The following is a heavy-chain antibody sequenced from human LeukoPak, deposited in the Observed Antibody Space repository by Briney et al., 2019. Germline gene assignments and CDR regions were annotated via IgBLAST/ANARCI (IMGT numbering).Heavy chain of an antibody. CDR2: IFPSGGA. J-gene: IGHJ6*03. CDR3: ARRNHYFYYMDV. Sequence: SETLSLTCTVSGGSISTYYWSWIRQSPAKGLEWIGYIFPSGGAFYNPSLESRVTISLDTSENQFSLRLSSVTAADTAVYYCARRNHYFYYMDVWGKGTTVTVSS. CDR1: GGSISTYY. V-gene: IGHV4-4*09.